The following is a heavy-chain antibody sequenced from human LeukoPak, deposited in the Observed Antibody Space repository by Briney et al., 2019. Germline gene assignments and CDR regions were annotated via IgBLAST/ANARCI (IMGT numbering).Heavy chain of an antibody. Sequence: SETLSLTCSVSNDSISNYYWTWIRQPPGKGLEWIGYIYYTGITNYNPSLTSRVTISVDTSKNQFSLKLSSVTAADTAVYYCASVVGGYYYMDVWGKGTTVTISS. CDR3: ASVVGGYYYMDV. D-gene: IGHD2-15*01. J-gene: IGHJ6*03. CDR1: NDSISNYY. V-gene: IGHV4-59*12. CDR2: IYYTGIT.